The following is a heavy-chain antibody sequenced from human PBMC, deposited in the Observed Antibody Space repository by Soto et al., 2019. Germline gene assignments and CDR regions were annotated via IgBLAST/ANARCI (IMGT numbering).Heavy chain of an antibody. V-gene: IGHV1-18*01. CDR3: ARGSRVGHGSGSYGMDV. J-gene: IGHJ6*02. CDR1: GYTFTNYG. CDR2: ISAYSGNT. Sequence: QVHLVQSGAEVKKPGASVKVSCKASGYTFTNYGVSWVRQAPGQGLEWMGWISAYSGNTNYAQKFKGRVTVTTDTSTSTAYMEVRSLKSDDTAVYYCARGSRVGHGSGSYGMDVWGQGTTVTVSS. D-gene: IGHD3-10*01.